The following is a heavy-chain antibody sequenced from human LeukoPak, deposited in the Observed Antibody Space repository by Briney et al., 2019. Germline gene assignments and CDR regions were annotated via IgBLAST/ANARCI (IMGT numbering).Heavy chain of an antibody. CDR2: INDDGREV. V-gene: IGHV3-7*01. J-gene: IGHJ4*01. Sequence: PGGSLRLSCVASGFTFRTYWMNWFRRAPGKGLEWVGNINDDGREVNYVDSVRGRFIISRDNAKDSLYLQMNSLRVEDTAMYYCAIDRLSYDWSDYRFHYWGQGARVTVSS. CDR3: AIDRLSYDWSDYRFHY. D-gene: IGHD3-22*01. CDR1: GFTFRTYW.